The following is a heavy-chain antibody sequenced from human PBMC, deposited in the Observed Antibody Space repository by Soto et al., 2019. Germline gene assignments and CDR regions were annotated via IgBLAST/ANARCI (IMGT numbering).Heavy chain of an antibody. CDR2: IWYDGSNK. D-gene: IGHD5-18*01. CDR3: ARDPLWIQSRPYYFDY. V-gene: IGHV3-33*01. CDR1: GFTFSSYG. J-gene: IGHJ4*02. Sequence: QVQLVESGGGVLKPGRSLRLSCAASGFTFSSYGMHWVRQAPGKGLEWVAVIWYDGSNKYYADSVKGRFTISRDNSKNTLYLHMNSLRAEDTAAYYCARDPLWIQSRPYYFDYWGQGTLVTVSS.